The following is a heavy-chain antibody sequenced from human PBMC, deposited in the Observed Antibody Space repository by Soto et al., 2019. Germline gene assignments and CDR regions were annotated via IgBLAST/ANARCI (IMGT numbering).Heavy chain of an antibody. D-gene: IGHD4-4*01. CDR3: ARDFRTYSHGVHD. CDR2: INPRSGGT. CDR1: GYPFTGPY. V-gene: IGHV1-2*02. Sequence: ASVKVSCKASGYPFTGPYIYWVRQAPGQGLEWMGWINPRSGGTEFAEKFQGRVTVTRDTSIRTVFLELNSLTSHDTGVYFGARDFRTYSHGVHDWGQVTAVTVSS. J-gene: IGHJ6*02.